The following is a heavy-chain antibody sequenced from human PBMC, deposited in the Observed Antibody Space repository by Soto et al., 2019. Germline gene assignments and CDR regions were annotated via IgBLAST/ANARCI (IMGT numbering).Heavy chain of an antibody. CDR2: ISGGGST. CDR1: EFTFSNYA. D-gene: IGHD6-6*01. V-gene: IGHV3-23*01. Sequence: EVQLLEFGGHLVQPGGSLRLSCAASEFTFSNYAMTWVRRAPGKGLEWVSTISGGGSTYYADSVKGRFTISRDNSKNTLYLQMDSLRVEDTAVYYCAKGARSSSGRDGYKCDYWGQGTLVTVSS. J-gene: IGHJ4*02. CDR3: AKGARSSSGRDGYKCDY.